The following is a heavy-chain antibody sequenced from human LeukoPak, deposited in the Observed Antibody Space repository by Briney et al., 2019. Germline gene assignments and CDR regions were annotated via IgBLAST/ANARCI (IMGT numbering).Heavy chain of an antibody. CDR1: EFTLSNYW. CDR3: ARITDTAMVTDYYGMDV. J-gene: IGHJ6*02. D-gene: IGHD5-18*01. Sequence: PGGSLRLSSAASEFTLSNYWMHWVRQAPGKGLVWVSRINSDGSSTSYADSVKGRFTISRDNAKNGLYLQMNSLRAEDTAVYYCARITDTAMVTDYYGMDVWGQGTTVTVSS. CDR2: INSDGSST. V-gene: IGHV3-74*01.